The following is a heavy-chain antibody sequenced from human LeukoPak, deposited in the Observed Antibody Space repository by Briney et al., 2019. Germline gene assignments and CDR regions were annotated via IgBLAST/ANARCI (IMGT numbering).Heavy chain of an antibody. CDR2: ISSSGSTI. J-gene: IGHJ4*02. V-gene: IGHV3-48*01. CDR1: GFTFNSYS. Sequence: GGSLGLSCEASGFTFNSYSMNWVGQAQGKGRGWVSYISSSGSTISYADSVKGRFTISRDNAKNSPYLQMNSLRADDTAVYYCARVRAGSYFDYWGQGTPVIVSS. CDR3: ARVRAGSYFDY. D-gene: IGHD3-10*01.